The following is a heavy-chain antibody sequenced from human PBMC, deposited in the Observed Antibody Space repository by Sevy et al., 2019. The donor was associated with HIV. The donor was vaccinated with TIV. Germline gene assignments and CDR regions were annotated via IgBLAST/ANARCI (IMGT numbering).Heavy chain of an antibody. J-gene: IGHJ4*02. CDR2: ISAYNGNT. D-gene: IGHD6-13*01. CDR1: GYTFTSYG. Sequence: ASVKVSCKASGYTFTSYGISWVRQAPGQGLEWMGWISAYNGNTNYAQKLQGRVTMTTDTSTSTAYMELRSLRSDDTAVYYCARENIENSSSWYSDYWGRGTLVTVSS. V-gene: IGHV1-18*01. CDR3: ARENIENSSSWYSDY.